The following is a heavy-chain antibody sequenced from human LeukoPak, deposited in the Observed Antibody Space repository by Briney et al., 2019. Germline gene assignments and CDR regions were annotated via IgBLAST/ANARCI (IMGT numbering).Heavy chain of an antibody. CDR3: AKDTRRPVLRYFDWLSSGGMDV. CDR1: GFTFSSYA. J-gene: IGHJ6*02. CDR2: ISGSGGST. V-gene: IGHV3-23*01. D-gene: IGHD3-9*01. Sequence: PGGSLRLSCAASGFTFSSYAMSWVRQAPGKGLEWVSAISGSGGSTYYADSVKGRFTISRDNSKNTLYLQMNSLRAEDTAVYYCAKDTRRPVLRYFDWLSSGGMDVWGQATTVTVSS.